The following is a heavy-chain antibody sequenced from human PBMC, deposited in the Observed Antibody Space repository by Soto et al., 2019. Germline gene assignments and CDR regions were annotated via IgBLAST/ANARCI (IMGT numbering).Heavy chain of an antibody. V-gene: IGHV3-21*06. J-gene: IGHJ6*02. Sequence: DVQLVESGGGLVKPGGSLRLSCAASGFIFSSHNMNWVRQAPGKGLEWVSSITGSSSYIFYADSVKGRFTISRDNAKNTVYLQMNNLRAEDTGVYYCARLVASETGYGMDVWGQGTTVTVSS. CDR3: ARLVASETGYGMDV. CDR2: ITGSSSYI. CDR1: GFIFSSHN. D-gene: IGHD3-9*01.